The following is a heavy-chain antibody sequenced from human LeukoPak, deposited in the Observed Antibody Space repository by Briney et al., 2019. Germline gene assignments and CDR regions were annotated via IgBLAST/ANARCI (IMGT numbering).Heavy chain of an antibody. D-gene: IGHD2-21*02. V-gene: IGHV1-69*04. Sequence: SVKVSCKASGGTFSSYAISWVRQAPGQGLEWMGRIIPILGIANYAQKFQGRVTITADKSTSTAYMELSSLRSEDTAVYYCARDLVVVTATSNYFDYWGQGTLVTVSS. J-gene: IGHJ4*02. CDR3: ARDLVVVTATSNYFDY. CDR1: GGTFSSYA. CDR2: IIPILGIA.